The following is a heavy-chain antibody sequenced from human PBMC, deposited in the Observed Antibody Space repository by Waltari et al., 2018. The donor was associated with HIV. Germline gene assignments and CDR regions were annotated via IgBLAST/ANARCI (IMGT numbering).Heavy chain of an antibody. CDR1: GFPFSSNI. D-gene: IGHD6-19*01. Sequence: EVQLVESGGGLVKPGGSLRLSCAASGFPFSSNIMHWVRQAPGKGLEYISSSSRGSGYIYYADSVKGRFTISRDNAKNSLYLQMNSLRAADTAVYYCARDLSAASVAGSSGYWGQGTLVTVSS. CDR3: ARDLSAASVAGSSGY. CDR2: SSRGSGYI. J-gene: IGHJ4*02. V-gene: IGHV3-21*01.